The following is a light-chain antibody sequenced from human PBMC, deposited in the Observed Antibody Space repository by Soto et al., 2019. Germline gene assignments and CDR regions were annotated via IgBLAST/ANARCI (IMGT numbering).Light chain of an antibody. V-gene: IGLV3-9*01. CDR2: RDS. Sequence: SYELTQPVSVSVALGQTARITCAGNNIGSKNLHWYQQKPGQAPVLVIDRDSNRPSGIPERFSGSNSGNTATRTISRAQAGDEADYYCQVWDSNTVVCGGGTKLTVL. CDR1: NIGSKN. CDR3: QVWDSNTVV. J-gene: IGLJ2*01.